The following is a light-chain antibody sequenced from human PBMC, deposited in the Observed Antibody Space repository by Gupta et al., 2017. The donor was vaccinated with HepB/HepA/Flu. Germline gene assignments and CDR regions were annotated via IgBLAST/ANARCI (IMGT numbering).Light chain of an antibody. CDR3: QESFTPHFT. J-gene: IGKJ4*01. V-gene: IGKV1-39*02. CDR2: SAS. CDR1: QTIKSF. Sequence: DIQVTQFPSSLSASVGDRVTITCRTSQTIKSFLNWYQHRPGRAPKLLTYSASVLQSGVPSRFSGCGSATEFTLTISGLLPEDFATYYCQESFTPHFTFGGGTRVEI.